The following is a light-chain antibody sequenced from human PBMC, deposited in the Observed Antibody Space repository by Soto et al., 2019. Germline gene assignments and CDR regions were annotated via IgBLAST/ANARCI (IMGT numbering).Light chain of an antibody. CDR1: SIGSRS. CDR3: QLWDITTDHWV. CDR2: DDG. V-gene: IGLV3-21*02. Sequence: SYELTQPPSLSVAPGLTASITCGGNSIGSRSVHWYQQKPGQAPVLVIYDDGDRPSGIPERFSGSNSGNTATLTITRVDAGDEADYYCQLWDITTDHWVFGGGTKLTVL. J-gene: IGLJ3*02.